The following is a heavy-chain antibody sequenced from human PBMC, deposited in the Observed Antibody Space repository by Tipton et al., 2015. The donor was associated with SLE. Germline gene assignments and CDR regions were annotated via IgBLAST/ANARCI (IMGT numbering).Heavy chain of an antibody. V-gene: IGHV4-59*01. CDR1: GGSISSYY. J-gene: IGHJ6*03. CDR2: IYYSGST. Sequence: TLSLTCTVSGGSISSYYWNWFRQPPGKGLEWIGYIYYSGSTNYNPSLKSRVTISVDRSQNQFSLRLSSVSAADTAVYYCASDYRTSDYSYYYMDVWGKGTTVTVSS. D-gene: IGHD4-11*01. CDR3: ASDYRTSDYSYYYMDV.